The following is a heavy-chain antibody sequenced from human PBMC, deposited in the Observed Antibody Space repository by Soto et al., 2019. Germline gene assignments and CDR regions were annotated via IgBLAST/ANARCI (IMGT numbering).Heavy chain of an antibody. CDR1: GYSFTTYW. CDR3: ARHKTSNYYYYGMDV. CDR2: IFPGDSDT. V-gene: IGHV5-51*01. Sequence: PGESRKISCKASGYSFTTYWIAWVRQMPGKGLEWMGIIFPGDSDTRYSPSFQGQVTISADKSISTAYLQWTSLKASDTAMYYCARHKTSNYYYYGMDVWGQGTTVTVSS. J-gene: IGHJ6*02. D-gene: IGHD2-2*01.